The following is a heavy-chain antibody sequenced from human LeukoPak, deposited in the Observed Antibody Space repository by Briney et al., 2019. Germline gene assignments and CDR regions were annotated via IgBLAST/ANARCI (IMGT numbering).Heavy chain of an antibody. D-gene: IGHD1-14*01. J-gene: IGHJ4*02. CDR1: GFSVTRDY. Sequence: PGGSLRLSCAVSGFSVTRDYVNWVRQAPGKGLEWVSLIHPSGVTNYADSVKGRFTISRDNSKNTLYLQMNSLRAEDTAVYYCARTRVTVTTYYFDYWGQGTLVTVSP. CDR2: IHPSGVT. CDR3: ARTRVTVTTYYFDY. V-gene: IGHV3-53*01.